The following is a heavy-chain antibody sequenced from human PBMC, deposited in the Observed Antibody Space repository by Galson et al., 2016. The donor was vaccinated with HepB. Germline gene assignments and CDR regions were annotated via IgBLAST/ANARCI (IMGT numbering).Heavy chain of an antibody. J-gene: IGHJ4*02. CDR1: GYDFTSYW. CDR2: IYPGDSDA. Sequence: QSGADVTKSGESLKISCKGSGYDFTSYWIGWVRQMPGKGLEWMGIIYPGDSDARYSPSFQGQVTISADKSISTAYVQWSRLKAADTAMYYWARHLGLWQEAPDYWGQGTLVTVSA. V-gene: IGHV5-51*01. CDR3: ARHLGLWQEAPDY. D-gene: IGHD2-21*01.